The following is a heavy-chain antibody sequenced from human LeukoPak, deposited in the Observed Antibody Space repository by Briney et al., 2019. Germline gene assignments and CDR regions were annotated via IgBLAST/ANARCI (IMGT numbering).Heavy chain of an antibody. V-gene: IGHV4-39*01. CDR1: GGSISSTFYY. J-gene: IGHJ4*02. Sequence: SETLSLTCTVSGGSISSTFYYWGWIRQPPGKGLEWIGSINYSGSTYYNPSLKSRVTISVDTSKNQFSLKLSSVTAADTAVYYCARRRFVRGQDVVNPIDDWGQGTLVTVSS. D-gene: IGHD2-8*01. CDR3: ARRRFVRGQDVVNPIDD. CDR2: INYSGST.